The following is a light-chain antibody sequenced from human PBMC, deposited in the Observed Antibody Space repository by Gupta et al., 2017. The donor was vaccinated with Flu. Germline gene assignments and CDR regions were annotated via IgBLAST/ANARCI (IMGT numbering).Light chain of an antibody. J-gene: IGKJ1*01. CDR1: QSIRSW. CDR3: QHYNSYWT. CDR2: KAS. V-gene: IGKV1-5*03. Sequence: DIQMTQSPSTLSASVGDRVTITCRASQSIRSWLAWYQQKPGKAPKLLIYKASSLERGVPSRFSGSGSGTEFTLTISSLQPDDVATYYCQHYNSYWTFGQGTKVEIK.